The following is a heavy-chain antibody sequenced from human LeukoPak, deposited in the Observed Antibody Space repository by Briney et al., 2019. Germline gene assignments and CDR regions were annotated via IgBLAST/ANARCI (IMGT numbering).Heavy chain of an antibody. J-gene: IGHJ4*02. CDR1: GFTFSRYA. D-gene: IGHD5-24*01. V-gene: IGHV3-64D*09. CDR2: ISSNGGST. CDR3: VKAPGEMATTWLHYFDY. Sequence: PGGSLRLSCSVSGFTFSRYAMHWVRQTPGKGLEHVSGISSNGGSTYYADSVKGRFTISRDNSKNTLYLQMSSLRAEDTAVYYCVKAPGEMATTWLHYFDYWGPGTLVTVSS.